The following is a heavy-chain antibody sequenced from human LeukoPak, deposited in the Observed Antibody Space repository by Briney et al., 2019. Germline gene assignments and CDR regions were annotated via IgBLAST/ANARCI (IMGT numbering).Heavy chain of an antibody. J-gene: IGHJ3*02. V-gene: IGHV3-9*01. CDR1: GFIFDDYA. D-gene: IGHD2-15*01. CDR2: VNKDSTTI. CDR3: ATDKGWYALQM. Sequence: GGSLRLSCSASGFIFDDYAMNWVRQAPGKGLEWVASVNKDSTTIGYADSVKGRFTISRDNAKDSLYLQMNSLRPEDTALYYCATDKGWYALQMWGQGTMVTVSS.